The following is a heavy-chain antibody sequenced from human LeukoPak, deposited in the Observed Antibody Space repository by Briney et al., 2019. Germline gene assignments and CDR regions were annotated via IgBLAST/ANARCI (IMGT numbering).Heavy chain of an antibody. J-gene: IGHJ4*02. Sequence: PGGSLRLSCAASGFTFSSHWMSWVRQGPGKGLEWVANIKQDGSEKCYVDSVKGRFTISRDNAKNSLYLQMNSLRAEDTAVYYCARDGVDAGIYFDYWGQGTLVTVSS. CDR2: IKQDGSEK. CDR1: GFTFSSHW. V-gene: IGHV3-7*01. CDR3: ARDGVDAGIYFDY. D-gene: IGHD2-15*01.